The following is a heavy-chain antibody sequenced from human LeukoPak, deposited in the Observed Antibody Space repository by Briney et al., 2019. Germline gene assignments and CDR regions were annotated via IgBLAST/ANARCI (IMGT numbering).Heavy chain of an antibody. CDR3: ARGRGSVVVTAILDC. D-gene: IGHD2-21*02. J-gene: IGHJ4*02. CDR2: INHSGST. Sequence: SETLSLTCAVYGGSFSGYYWSWIRQPPGKGLEWIGEINHSGSTNYSPSLKSRVTISVDTSKNQFSLKLSSVTAADTAVYYCARGRGSVVVTAILDCWGQGTLVTVSS. CDR1: GGSFSGYY. V-gene: IGHV4-34*01.